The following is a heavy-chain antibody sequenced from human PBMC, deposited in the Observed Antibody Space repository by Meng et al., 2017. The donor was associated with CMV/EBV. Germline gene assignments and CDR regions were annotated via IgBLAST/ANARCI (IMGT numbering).Heavy chain of an antibody. CDR3: ARPLYSGSQLEAFDI. J-gene: IGHJ3*02. V-gene: IGHV4-39*07. CDR1: GGSISSRSYY. D-gene: IGHD1-26*01. CDR2: IYYSGST. Sequence: SCTVSGGSISSRSYYWGWIRQPPGKGLEWIGSIYYSGSTYYNPSLKSRVTRSVDTSTNQFSLRLRAVTAADTAVYYCARPLYSGSQLEAFDIWGQGTMVTVSS.